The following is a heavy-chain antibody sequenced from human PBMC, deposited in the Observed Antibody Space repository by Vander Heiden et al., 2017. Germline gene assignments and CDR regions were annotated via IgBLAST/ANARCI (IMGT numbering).Heavy chain of an antibody. V-gene: IGHV3-21*01. Sequence: VQLVESGGGLVKPGGSLRLSCVASGFTLSSDSVNWVRQAPGKGLGWVSFISSSTIYIYYADSGKGRLTISRDNAKNALYLQINSLRVEDTAVYYCARVLTGWSVHAFDIWGQGTMVTVSS. CDR3: ARVLTGWSVHAFDI. D-gene: IGHD6-19*01. CDR1: GFTLSSDS. CDR2: ISSSTIYI. J-gene: IGHJ3*02.